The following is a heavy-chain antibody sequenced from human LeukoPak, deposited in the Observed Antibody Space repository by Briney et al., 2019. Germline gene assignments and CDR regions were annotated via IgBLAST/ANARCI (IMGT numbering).Heavy chain of an antibody. Sequence: GGSLRLSCAPSGFSFITYGMHWVRQAPGKGLEWVAFIRYDGINKYYADSVKGRFTISRDNAKNSLYLQMNSLRAEDTAVYYCARVRSSKNMDVWGKGTTVTISS. V-gene: IGHV3-30*02. J-gene: IGHJ6*03. CDR2: IRYDGINK. CDR3: ARVRSSKNMDV. CDR1: GFSFITYG. D-gene: IGHD3-16*02.